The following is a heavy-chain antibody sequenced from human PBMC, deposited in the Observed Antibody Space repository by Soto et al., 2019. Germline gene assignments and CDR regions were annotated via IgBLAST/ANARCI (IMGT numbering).Heavy chain of an antibody. CDR2: VSYSGTT. CDR3: ARGATVTHSDY. CDR1: GVSVNSGSFY. D-gene: IGHD4-17*01. V-gene: IGHV4-61*01. J-gene: IGHJ4*02. Sequence: QVLLQESGPGLVKPSETLSLTCTVSGVSVNSGSFYWTWIRQPPGKGLEWIGFVSYSGTTKYNASLKRRFTISVDTSRSQCSLKVSSVTAADTAVYYCARGATVTHSDYWGQGTLVTVSS.